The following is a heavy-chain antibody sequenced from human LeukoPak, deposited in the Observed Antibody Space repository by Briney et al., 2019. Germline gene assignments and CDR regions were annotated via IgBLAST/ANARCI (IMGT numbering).Heavy chain of an antibody. CDR2: IYYSGST. J-gene: IGHJ4*02. D-gene: IGHD3-3*01. V-gene: IGHV4-31*03. CDR3: ARGAADRYYDFWSGPTGYFDY. CDR1: GGSISSGGYY. Sequence: SQTLSLTCTVSGGSISSGGYYWGWIRQHPGKGLEWIGYIYYSGSTYYNPSLKSRVTISVDTSKNQFSLKLSSVTAADTAVYYCARGAADRYYDFWSGPTGYFDYWGQGTLVTVSS.